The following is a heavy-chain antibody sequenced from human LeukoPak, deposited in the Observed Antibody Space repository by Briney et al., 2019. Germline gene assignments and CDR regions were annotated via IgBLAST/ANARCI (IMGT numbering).Heavy chain of an antibody. D-gene: IGHD6-13*01. CDR1: GGSISSGDYY. CDR2: IYYSGST. CDR3: ARDQSSSWYTWSSGYYYYGMDV. J-gene: IGHJ6*02. V-gene: IGHV4-30-4*01. Sequence: SQTLSLTCTVSGGSISSGDYYWSWIRQPPGKGLEWIGYIYYSGSTYYNPSLKSRVTISVDTSKNQFSLKLSSVTAADTAVYYCARDQSSSWYTWSSGYYYYGMDVWGQGTTVTVSS.